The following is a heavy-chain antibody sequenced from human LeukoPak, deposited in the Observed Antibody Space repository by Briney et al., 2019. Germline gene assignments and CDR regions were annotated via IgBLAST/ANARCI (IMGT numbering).Heavy chain of an antibody. CDR3: ARKATFHAFDI. Sequence: SETLSLTCAVYGGSFSGYYWSWIRQPPGKGLEWIGEINHSGSTDYNPSLKSRVTISVDTSKNQFSLKLSSVTAADTAVYYCARKATFHAFDIWGQGTMVTVSS. CDR1: GGSFSGYY. V-gene: IGHV4-34*01. CDR2: INHSGST. J-gene: IGHJ3*02. D-gene: IGHD1-26*01.